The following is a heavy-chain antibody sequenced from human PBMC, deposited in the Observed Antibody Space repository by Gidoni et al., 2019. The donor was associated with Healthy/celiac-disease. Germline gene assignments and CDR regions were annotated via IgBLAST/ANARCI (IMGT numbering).Heavy chain of an antibody. CDR3: AREDGSYERDAFDI. J-gene: IGHJ3*02. V-gene: IGHV4-4*07. CDR1: GGSISSYY. D-gene: IGHD1-26*01. Sequence: QVQLQESGPGLVKPSETLSLTCTVSGGSISSYYWSWIRQPAGKGLEWIGRIYTSGSTNYNPSLKSRVTMSVDTSKNQFSLKLSSVTAADTVVYYWAREDGSYERDAFDIWGQGKMVTVSS. CDR2: IYTSGST.